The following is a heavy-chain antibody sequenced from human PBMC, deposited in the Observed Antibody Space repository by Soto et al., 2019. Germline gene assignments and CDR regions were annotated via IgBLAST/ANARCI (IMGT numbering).Heavy chain of an antibody. CDR2: INPNSGGT. J-gene: IGHJ3*02. V-gene: IGHV1-2*04. Sequence: ASVKVSCKASGYTFTGYYMHWVRQAPGQGLEWMGWINPNSGGTNYAQKFQGWVTMTRDTSISTAYMELSRLRSDDTAVYYCARAQEGYSGYDYAFDIWGQGTMVTVSS. CDR3: ARAQEGYSGYDYAFDI. D-gene: IGHD5-12*01. CDR1: GYTFTGYY.